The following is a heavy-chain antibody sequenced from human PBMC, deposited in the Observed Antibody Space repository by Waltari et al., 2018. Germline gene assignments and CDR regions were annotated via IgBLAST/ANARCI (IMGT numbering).Heavy chain of an antibody. CDR2: MNPNSGNT. CDR3: ARASRPYSSSWYYYYGMDV. D-gene: IGHD6-13*01. J-gene: IGHJ6*02. CDR1: GYTFTSYD. V-gene: IGHV1-8*01. Sequence: QVQLVQSGAEVKKPGASVKVSCKASGYTFTSYDINWVRQATGQGLEWMGWMNPNSGNTGYAQKVQGRVTMTRNTSISTAYMELSSLRSEDTAVYYCARASRPYSSSWYYYYGMDVWGQGTTVTVSS.